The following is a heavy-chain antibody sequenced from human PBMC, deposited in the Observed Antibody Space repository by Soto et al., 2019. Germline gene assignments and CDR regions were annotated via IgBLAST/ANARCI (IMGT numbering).Heavy chain of an antibody. V-gene: IGHV2-5*02. D-gene: IGHD5-18*01. CDR3: AHSSPTALIRAEFDY. Sequence: QITLKESGPTLVKPTQTLPLTCTFSGFSLSTRGVGVGWIRQPPGKALEWLALIYWDDDKRYSPSLKSRLTITKDTSKNQVVLTMTNMDPVETATYYCAHSSPTALIRAEFDYWGQGTLVTVSS. CDR2: IYWDDDK. CDR1: GFSLSTRGVG. J-gene: IGHJ4*02.